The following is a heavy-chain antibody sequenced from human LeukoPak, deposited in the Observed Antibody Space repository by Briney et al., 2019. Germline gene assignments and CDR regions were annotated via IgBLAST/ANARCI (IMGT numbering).Heavy chain of an antibody. Sequence: SETLSLTCTVSGGSISSTSYYWGWIRQPPGKGLGWIGSIYYTGSTYYNPSLKSRVTISVDTSKNQFSLKLSSVTAADTAVYYCARGHGSPVIAFDIWGQGTMVTVSS. D-gene: IGHD1-26*01. V-gene: IGHV4-39*01. J-gene: IGHJ3*02. CDR2: IYYTGST. CDR3: ARGHGSPVIAFDI. CDR1: GGSISSTSYY.